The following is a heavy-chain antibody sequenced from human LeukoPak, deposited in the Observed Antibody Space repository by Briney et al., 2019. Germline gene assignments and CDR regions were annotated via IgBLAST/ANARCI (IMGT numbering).Heavy chain of an antibody. J-gene: IGHJ4*02. CDR1: GGSISSYY. CDR3: AGSPNPYYFDF. V-gene: IGHV4-59*01. CDR2: IHYTGNT. D-gene: IGHD6-19*01. Sequence: SGTLSLTCTVSGGSISSYYWSVIRQSPEKGLEWIGYIHYTGNTNYNPSLKSRVTILLDASKNQFSLNLYSVTAADTAVYYCAGSPNPYYFDFWGQGSLVTVSS.